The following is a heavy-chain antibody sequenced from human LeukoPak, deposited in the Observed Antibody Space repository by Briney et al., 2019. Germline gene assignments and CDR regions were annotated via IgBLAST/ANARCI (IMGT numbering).Heavy chain of an antibody. D-gene: IGHD6-13*01. Sequence: GGSLRLSCAASGFTFSSNGMHWVRQAPGKGLEWVAVIWYDGSNKYYADSVKGRFTISRDNSKNTLYLQMNSLKADDTAVYYCAKARSSSSWYFDYWGQGTLVTVSS. V-gene: IGHV3-33*06. CDR3: AKARSSSSWYFDY. CDR1: GFTFSSNG. CDR2: IWYDGSNK. J-gene: IGHJ4*02.